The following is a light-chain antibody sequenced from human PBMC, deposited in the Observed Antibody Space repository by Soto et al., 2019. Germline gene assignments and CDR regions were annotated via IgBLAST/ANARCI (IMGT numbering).Light chain of an antibody. CDR1: GSSLGENA. J-gene: IGLJ2*01. Sequence: QSVLTQPPSVSAAPGQNVTISCSGDGSSLGENAMCWYQVLPGAAPRVLIYDIYKRPSGIPDRFSGSKSGNTASLIISGLQPEDEADYYYKSFRSGNNMVFGGGTKLTVL. CDR3: KSFRSGNNMV. CDR2: DIY. V-gene: IGLV1-51*01.